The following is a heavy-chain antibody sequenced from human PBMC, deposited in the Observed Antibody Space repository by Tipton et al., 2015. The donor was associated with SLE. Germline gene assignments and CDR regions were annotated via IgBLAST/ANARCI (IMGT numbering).Heavy chain of an antibody. CDR2: INEYGSEK. D-gene: IGHD2/OR15-2a*01. V-gene: IGHV3-7*01. J-gene: IGHJ4*02. CDR3: ARGKYYFDY. CDR1: RFTFSNHA. Sequence: SLRLSCAASRFTFSNHAMHWVRQAPGKGLDWVANINEYGSEKHYVDSLKERLTISRDNAKKSVYLQMNSLRAEDTAVYYCARGKYYFDYWGQGTLVTVSS.